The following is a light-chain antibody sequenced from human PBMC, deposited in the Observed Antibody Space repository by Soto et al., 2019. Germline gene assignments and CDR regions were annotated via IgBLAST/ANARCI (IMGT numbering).Light chain of an antibody. V-gene: IGKV1-39*01. CDR1: HNINHY. CDR3: QQSLSALGT. Sequence: DIQMTQSPSSLSAFVGDRVTITCRSSHNINHYLNWYQQKPGKAPKLLIYGTSTLQTGVPSRFSGSGSGTDFTLTITNLQPEDSATYFCQQSLSALGTFGQGTRVEIK. CDR2: GTS. J-gene: IGKJ1*01.